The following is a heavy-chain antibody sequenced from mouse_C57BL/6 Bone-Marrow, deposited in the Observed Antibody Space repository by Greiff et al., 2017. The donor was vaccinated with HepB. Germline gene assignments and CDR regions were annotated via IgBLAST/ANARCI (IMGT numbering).Heavy chain of an antibody. CDR1: GYSFTGYY. CDR2: IYPYNGVS. CDR3: ALYQLRGYFDY. Sequence: EVQVVESGPELVKPGASVKISCKASGYSFTGYYMHWVKQSHGNILDWIGYIYPYNGVSSYNQKFKGKATLTVDKSSSTAYMELRSLTSEDSAVYYCALYQLRGYFDYWGQGTTLTVSS. V-gene: IGHV1-31*01. J-gene: IGHJ2*01. D-gene: IGHD2-12*01.